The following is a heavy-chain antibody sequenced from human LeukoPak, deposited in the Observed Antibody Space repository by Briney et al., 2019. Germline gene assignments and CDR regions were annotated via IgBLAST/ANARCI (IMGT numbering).Heavy chain of an antibody. D-gene: IGHD3-3*01. Sequence: GGSLRLSCAASGFTFSSYWMSWVRQAPGKGLEWVANIKQDGSEKYYVDSVKGRFTISRDNAKNSLYLQMNSLRAEDTAVYYCAREGPAYYDFWSGPNWFDPWGQGTLVTVSS. CDR1: GFTFSSYW. J-gene: IGHJ5*02. V-gene: IGHV3-7*05. CDR3: AREGPAYYDFWSGPNWFDP. CDR2: IKQDGSEK.